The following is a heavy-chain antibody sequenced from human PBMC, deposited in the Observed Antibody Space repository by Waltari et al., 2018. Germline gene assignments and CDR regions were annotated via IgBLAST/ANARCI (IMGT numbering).Heavy chain of an antibody. CDR2: INAANTNT. D-gene: IGHD1-26*01. J-gene: IGHJ5*02. Sequence: QAHLVQSGAEVKKPGASVKVSCKASGYTFSNHAMHWVRQAPGQGLEWMGWINAANTNTRYSKKLEGRFTITRDTSANTVYMELSSLRAEDTAVYFCARERSSGNQDNWFDPWGQGTLVTVSS. V-gene: IGHV1-3*01. CDR3: ARERSSGNQDNWFDP. CDR1: GYTFSNHA.